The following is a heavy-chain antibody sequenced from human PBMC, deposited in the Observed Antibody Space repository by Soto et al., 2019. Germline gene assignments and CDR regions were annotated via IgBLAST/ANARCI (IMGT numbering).Heavy chain of an antibody. Sequence: SETLSLTCTVSGGSISSGDYYWSWIRQPPGKGLEWIGYIYYSGSTYYNPSLKSRVTISVDTSKNQFSLKLSSVTAADTAVYYCVRGPFLSRYYYYYYGMDVWGQGTTVTVSS. CDR2: IYYSGST. CDR1: GGSISSGDYY. CDR3: VRGPFLSRYYYYYYGMDV. J-gene: IGHJ6*02. D-gene: IGHD3-3*02. V-gene: IGHV4-30-4*01.